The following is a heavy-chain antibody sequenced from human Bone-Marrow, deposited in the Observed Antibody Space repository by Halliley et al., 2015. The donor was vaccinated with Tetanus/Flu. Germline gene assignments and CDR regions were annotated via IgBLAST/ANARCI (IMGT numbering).Heavy chain of an antibody. CDR2: DASRI. CDR3: TKDFGATIFGVVVNDAFDM. J-gene: IGHJ3*02. D-gene: IGHD3-3*01. Sequence: DASRIYYADSVKGRFTISRDNSKNSLYLQMTSLRTEDTALYYCTKDFGATIFGVVVNDAFDMWGQGTMVPVSS. V-gene: IGHV3-43*01.